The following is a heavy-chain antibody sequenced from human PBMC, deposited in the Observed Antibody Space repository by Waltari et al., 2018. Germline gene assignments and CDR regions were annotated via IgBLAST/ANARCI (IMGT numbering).Heavy chain of an antibody. J-gene: IGHJ6*02. Sequence: QVQLVQSGAEVKKPGSSVKVSCKASGGTFSSYAISWVRPAPGQGLEWMGGIIPTFGTANYAQKFQGRGTITADESTSTAYMELSSLRSEDTAVYYCARAALMSSGAYYYYGMDVWGQGTTVTVSS. CDR3: ARAALMSSGAYYYYGMDV. D-gene: IGHD3-10*01. V-gene: IGHV1-69*01. CDR2: IIPTFGTA. CDR1: GGTFSSYA.